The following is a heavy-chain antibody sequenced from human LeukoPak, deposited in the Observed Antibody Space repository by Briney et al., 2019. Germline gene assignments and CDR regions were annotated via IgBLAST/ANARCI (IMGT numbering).Heavy chain of an antibody. D-gene: IGHD3-22*01. J-gene: IGHJ3*02. V-gene: IGHV4-59*08. Sequence: SETLSLTCTVSGGSISSYYWSWMRQPPGKGLEWIGYIYYSGSTNYNPSLKSRVTISVDTSKNQFSLKLSSVTAADTAVYYCARGGYYYDSSGYYYRAFDIWGQGTMVTVSS. CDR3: ARGGYYYDSSGYYYRAFDI. CDR1: GGSISSYY. CDR2: IYYSGST.